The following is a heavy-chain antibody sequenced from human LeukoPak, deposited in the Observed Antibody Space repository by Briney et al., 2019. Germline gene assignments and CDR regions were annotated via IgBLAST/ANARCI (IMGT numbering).Heavy chain of an antibody. CDR1: GFTFSSYD. Sequence: HPGGSLRLSCAASGFTFSSYDMHWVRQATGKGLEWVSAIGTAGDTYYPGSVKGRFTISRENAKNSLYLQMNSLRAGDTAVYYCARRGGAYYYDSSIDYWGQGTLVTVSS. V-gene: IGHV3-13*01. D-gene: IGHD3-22*01. CDR2: IGTAGDT. J-gene: IGHJ4*02. CDR3: ARRGGAYYYDSSIDY.